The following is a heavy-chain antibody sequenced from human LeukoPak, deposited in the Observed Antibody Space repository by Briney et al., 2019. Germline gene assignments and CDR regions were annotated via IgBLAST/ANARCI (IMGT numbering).Heavy chain of an antibody. V-gene: IGHV1-69*04. D-gene: IGHD6-19*01. CDR3: ARDYRSGRSNWFDP. J-gene: IGHJ5*02. CDR1: GGTFSSYT. CDR2: IIPILGIA. Sequence: GASVKVSCKASGGTFSSYTISWVRQAPGQGLEWMGRIIPILGIANYAQKFQGRVTITADKSTSTAYMKLSSLRSEDTAVYYCARDYRSGRSNWFDPWGQGTLVTVSS.